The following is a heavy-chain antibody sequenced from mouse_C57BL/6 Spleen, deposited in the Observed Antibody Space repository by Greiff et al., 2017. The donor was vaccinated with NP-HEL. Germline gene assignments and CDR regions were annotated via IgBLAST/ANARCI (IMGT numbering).Heavy chain of an antibody. CDR2: ISDGGSYT. CDR1: GFTFSSYA. CDR3: AGGGYGP. V-gene: IGHV5-4*01. D-gene: IGHD2-10*02. Sequence: EVQGVESGGGLVKPGGSLKLSCAASGFTFSSYAMSWVRQTPEKRLEWVATISDGGSYTYYPDNVKGRFTLSGDKNTNNLYLQMSQLKTEDTAMYYCAGGGYGPWDQGTTLTISS. J-gene: IGHJ2*01.